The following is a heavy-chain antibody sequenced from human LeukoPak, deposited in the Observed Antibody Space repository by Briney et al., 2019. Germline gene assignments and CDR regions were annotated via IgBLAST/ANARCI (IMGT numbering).Heavy chain of an antibody. D-gene: IGHD5-18*01. CDR1: GDSFPNFGYY. CDR3: ARALGYSYGNDY. J-gene: IGHJ4*02. CDR2: IFYNGRT. Sequence: PSETLSLTCTVSGDSFPNFGYYWGWVRQPPGKGLEWIGSIFYNGRTHYDPSLQSRVTIALDTSNNQFSLKLSSMTAADTAVYYCARALGYSYGNDYWGQGTLVTVSS. V-gene: IGHV4-39*07.